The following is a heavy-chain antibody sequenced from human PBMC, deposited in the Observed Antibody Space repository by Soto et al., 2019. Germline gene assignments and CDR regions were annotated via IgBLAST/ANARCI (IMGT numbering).Heavy chain of an antibody. V-gene: IGHV3-7*01. CDR2: INHDGSEQ. Sequence: EVQLVESGGDLVQPGGSLRLSCAVSGFSFRNYWMSWVRQAPGKGLEWVANINHDGSEQNFLDSVKGRFTISRDNGKNSLFLQMNSLRAEDTAVYYCARDIGYSSFDYWGHGTLVTVSS. CDR3: ARDIGYSSFDY. D-gene: IGHD2-15*01. J-gene: IGHJ4*01. CDR1: GFSFRNYW.